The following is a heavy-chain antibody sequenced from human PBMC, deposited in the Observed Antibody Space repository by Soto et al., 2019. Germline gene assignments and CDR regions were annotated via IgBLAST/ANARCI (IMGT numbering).Heavy chain of an antibody. J-gene: IGHJ5*02. Sequence: GGSLRLSCAASGFTFSTYWMGWVRQAPGKGLEWVANIKQDGSEKYYADSLRGRFTISRDNAKNSLYLQMDSLRVEDTAVYYCARGPSSGSYVWFDPWGQGTLVTVS. V-gene: IGHV3-7*01. CDR1: GFTFSTYW. CDR3: ARGPSSGSYVWFDP. D-gene: IGHD3-10*01. CDR2: IKQDGSEK.